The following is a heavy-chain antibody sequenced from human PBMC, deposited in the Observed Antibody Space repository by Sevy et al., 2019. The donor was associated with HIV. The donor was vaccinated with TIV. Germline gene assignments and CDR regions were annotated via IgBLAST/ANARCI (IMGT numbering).Heavy chain of an antibody. CDR3: AKDHYTAVPIFGVVPPGYYGLDV. CDR2: ISGGGDT. CDR1: GFTFNNHA. J-gene: IGHJ6*02. D-gene: IGHD3-3*01. Sequence: GGSLRLSCTTSGFTFNNHAMTWVRQAPGQGLEWVSTISGGGDTNYADSVKGRFTISGDNSKNTLFLQMNSLRAEDTALYYCAKDHYTAVPIFGVVPPGYYGLDVWGQGTTVTVSS. V-gene: IGHV3-23*01.